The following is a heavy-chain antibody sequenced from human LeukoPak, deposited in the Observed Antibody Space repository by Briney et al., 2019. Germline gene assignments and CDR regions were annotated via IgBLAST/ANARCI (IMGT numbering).Heavy chain of an antibody. V-gene: IGHV3-23*01. CDR2: ISGSGDNT. CDR3: ARRGWLVNFDY. J-gene: IGHJ4*02. Sequence: GGSLRLSCAAPGFTFSNYAMSWVRQAPGKGLEWASIISGSGDNTHYADSVKGRFTLSRDNSKNTLYLQMNTLRAEDTAIYYCARRGWLVNFDYWGQGTLVTVSS. D-gene: IGHD6-19*01. CDR1: GFTFSNYA.